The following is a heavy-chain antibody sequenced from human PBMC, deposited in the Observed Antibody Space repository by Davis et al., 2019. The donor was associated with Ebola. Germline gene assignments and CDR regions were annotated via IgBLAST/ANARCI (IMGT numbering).Heavy chain of an antibody. CDR2: ISPILEIA. Sequence: AASVKVSCKASGGTFSSYTISWVRLAPGQGLEWMGRISPILEIANYAQKFQGRVTIAADKSMSTAYMELSRLRSDDTAVYYCARGGYCSGGSCYYFDYWGQGTLVTVSS. CDR3: ARGGYCSGGSCYYFDY. V-gene: IGHV1-69*02. D-gene: IGHD2-15*01. J-gene: IGHJ4*02. CDR1: GGTFSSYT.